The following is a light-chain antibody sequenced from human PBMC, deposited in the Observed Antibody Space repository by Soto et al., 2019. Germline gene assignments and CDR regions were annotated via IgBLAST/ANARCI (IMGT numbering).Light chain of an antibody. CDR2: EVT. CDR1: SSDVENYKL. J-gene: IGLJ1*01. CDR3: CSSVGSYV. V-gene: IGLV2-23*02. Sequence: QSVLNHPASVSGSPGQSVTISCTATSSDVENYKLVSWYQQHPGKAPKLIIYEVTKRPSGVSNRFSGSKSANTASLTISGLQPEDEADYYCCSSVGSYVFGTGTKVTVL.